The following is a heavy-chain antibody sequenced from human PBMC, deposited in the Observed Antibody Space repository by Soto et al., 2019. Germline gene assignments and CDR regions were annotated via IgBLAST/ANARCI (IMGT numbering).Heavy chain of an antibody. Sequence: ASVKVSCKASGYTFTGYYMHWVRQAPGQGLEWMGWINPNSGGTNYAQKFQGWVTMTRDTSISTAYMELSRLRSDDTAVYYCARALSGYGSKGMDVWGQGTAVTVSS. V-gene: IGHV1-2*04. D-gene: IGHD5-12*01. J-gene: IGHJ6*02. CDR2: INPNSGGT. CDR3: ARALSGYGSKGMDV. CDR1: GYTFTGYY.